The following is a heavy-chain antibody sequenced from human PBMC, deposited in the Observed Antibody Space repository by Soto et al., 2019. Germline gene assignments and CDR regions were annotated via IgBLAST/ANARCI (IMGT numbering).Heavy chain of an antibody. J-gene: IGHJ4*02. CDR3: ARDKGYSSSSDY. D-gene: IGHD6-6*01. CDR2: IYHSGST. V-gene: IGHV4-38-2*02. Sequence: SETLSLTCAVSGYSISSGCYWGWIRQPPGKGLEWIGSIYHSGSTYYNPSLKSRVTISVDTSKNQFSLKLSSVTAADTAVYYCARDKGYSSSSDYWGQGTLVTVSS. CDR1: GYSISSGCY.